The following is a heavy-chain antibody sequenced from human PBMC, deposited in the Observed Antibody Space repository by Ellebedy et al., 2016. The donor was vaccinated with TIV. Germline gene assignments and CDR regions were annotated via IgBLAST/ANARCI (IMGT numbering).Heavy chain of an antibody. V-gene: IGHV1-69*13. J-gene: IGHJ4*02. Sequence: SVKVSXXASGGTFSSYAISWVRQAPGQGLEWMGGIIPIFGTANYAQKFQGRVTITADESTSTAYMELSSLRSEDTAVYYCASFYSSGWYALALDYWGQGTLVTVSS. CDR3: ASFYSSGWYALALDY. D-gene: IGHD6-19*01. CDR2: IIPIFGTA. CDR1: GGTFSSYA.